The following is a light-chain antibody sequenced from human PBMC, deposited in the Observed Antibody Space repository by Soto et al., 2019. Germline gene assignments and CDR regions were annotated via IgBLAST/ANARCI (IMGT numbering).Light chain of an antibody. CDR2: GAS. V-gene: IGKV3-20*01. Sequence: EIVLTQSPGTLSLSPGERATLSCRASQSVSSSYLVWYQQKPGQAPRLLIYGASSRATGIPARFSGSGSGTEFTLTISSLQSEDFAVYYCQQYGSSGTFGQGTKVDI. J-gene: IGKJ1*01. CDR1: QSVSSSY. CDR3: QQYGSSGT.